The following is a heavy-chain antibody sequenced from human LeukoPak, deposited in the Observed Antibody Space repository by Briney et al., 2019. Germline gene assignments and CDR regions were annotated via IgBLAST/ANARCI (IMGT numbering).Heavy chain of an antibody. CDR1: GDSISSYY. CDR3: ARGLRERTLRYSSSSEGLFDY. J-gene: IGHJ4*02. D-gene: IGHD6-6*01. CDR2: IYYSGST. Sequence: SETLSLTCTVSGDSISSYYWSWIRQPPGKGLEWIGYIYYSGSTNYNPSLKSRVTISVDTSKNQFSLKLSSVTAADTAVYYCARGLRERTLRYSSSSEGLFDYWGQGTLVTVSS. V-gene: IGHV4-59*01.